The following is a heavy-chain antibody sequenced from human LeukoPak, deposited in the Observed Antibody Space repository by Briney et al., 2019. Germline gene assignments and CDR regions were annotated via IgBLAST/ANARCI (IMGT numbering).Heavy chain of an antibody. CDR1: GFTFSSYA. Sequence: GGSLRLSCAASGFTFSSYAMSWVRQAPGKGLEWVSAISGSGGSTYYADSVKGRFTISRDNSKNTLYLQVNSLRAEDTAVYYCAKAKSYYSNYDYWGQGTLVTVSS. D-gene: IGHD4-11*01. CDR2: ISGSGGST. J-gene: IGHJ4*02. CDR3: AKAKSYYSNYDY. V-gene: IGHV3-23*01.